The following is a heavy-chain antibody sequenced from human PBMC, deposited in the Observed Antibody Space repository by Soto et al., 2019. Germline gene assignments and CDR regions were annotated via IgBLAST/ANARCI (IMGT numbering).Heavy chain of an antibody. J-gene: IGHJ4*02. Sequence: WGSLRLSCAASGFSFSSYLMSWVRQAPGGGLEWVANINQDGSDKYYVDSMKGRFTISRDNAKNSLYLQMNSLRAEDTAVYYCARGYCSGGSCYGAGFDYWGPGTLVTVS. D-gene: IGHD2-15*01. CDR2: INQDGSDK. V-gene: IGHV3-7*01. CDR3: ARGYCSGGSCYGAGFDY. CDR1: GFSFSSYL.